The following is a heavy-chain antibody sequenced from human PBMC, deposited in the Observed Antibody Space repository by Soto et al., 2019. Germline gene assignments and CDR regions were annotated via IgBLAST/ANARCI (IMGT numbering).Heavy chain of an antibody. CDR3: ARGQPERPRSTLDY. CDR2: ISPSGDTI. CDR1: GYTFTRHY. V-gene: IGHV1-46*01. J-gene: IGHJ4*02. D-gene: IGHD1-1*01. Sequence: ASVKVSCKTSGYTFTRHYIHWVRPAPGRGLECMGMISPSGDTISYAQKFQARVTMTSATSTTTVYMELSSLTSEDTAVYYCARGQPERPRSTLDYWGQGTLVTVSS.